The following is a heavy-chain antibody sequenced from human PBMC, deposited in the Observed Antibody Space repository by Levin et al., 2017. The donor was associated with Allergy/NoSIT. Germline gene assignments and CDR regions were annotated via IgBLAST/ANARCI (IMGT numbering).Heavy chain of an antibody. J-gene: IGHJ6*02. CDR3: ARGMVGGYDLGDTYYYGMDV. D-gene: IGHD5-12*01. CDR1: GGTFSSYA. Sequence: SVKVSCKASGGTFSSYAISWVRQAPGQGLEWMGGIIPIFGTANYAQKFQGRVTITADKSTSTAYMELSSLRSEDTAVYYCARGMVGGYDLGDTYYYGMDVWGQGTTVTVSS. V-gene: IGHV1-69*06. CDR2: IIPIFGTA.